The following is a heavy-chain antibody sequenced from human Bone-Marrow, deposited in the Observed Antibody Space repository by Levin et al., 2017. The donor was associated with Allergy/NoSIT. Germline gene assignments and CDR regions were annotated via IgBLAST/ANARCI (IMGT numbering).Heavy chain of an antibody. V-gene: IGHV4-39*01. Sequence: NPSETLSLTCTVSGGSISSSSYYWGWIRQPPGKGLEWIGSIYDSGSTYYNPSLKSRVTISVDTSKNQFSLKLSSVTAADTAVYYCARLGGIAAPRPGYFDYWGQGTLVTVSS. CDR1: GGSISSSSYY. J-gene: IGHJ4*02. D-gene: IGHD6-13*01. CDR2: IYDSGST. CDR3: ARLGGIAAPRPGYFDY.